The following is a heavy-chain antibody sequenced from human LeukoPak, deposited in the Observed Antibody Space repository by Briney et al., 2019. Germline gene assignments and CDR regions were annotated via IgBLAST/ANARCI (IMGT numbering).Heavy chain of an antibody. Sequence: GASVKVSCKASGYSFNDYYTHWARQAPGQGLEWMGWINPNRGGTSYAQKFQGRVTMTRDTSISTAYMELSRLRSDDTAVYYCARSSLRGYGSRSYSVDYWGQGTLVTVSS. CDR2: INPNRGGT. CDR1: GYSFNDYY. J-gene: IGHJ4*02. V-gene: IGHV1-2*02. CDR3: ARSSLRGYGSRSYSVDY. D-gene: IGHD3-10*01.